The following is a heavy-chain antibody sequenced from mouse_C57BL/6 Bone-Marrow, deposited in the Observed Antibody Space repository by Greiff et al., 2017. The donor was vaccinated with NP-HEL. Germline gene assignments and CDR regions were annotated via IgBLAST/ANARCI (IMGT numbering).Heavy chain of an antibody. CDR2: IWGGGST. CDR1: GFSFTSYG. J-gene: IGHJ3*01. CDR3: AKHEDYSNSFAY. D-gene: IGHD2-5*01. V-gene: IGHV2-9*01. Sequence: VMLEESGPGLVAPSPCLSITCTASGFSFTSYGVDWVRQPPGKGLEWLGVIWGGGSTNYNSDLLSRLSISKDNSKSQVFLKMNSLQTDDTALFYWAKHEDYSNSFAYWGQGTLVTVSA.